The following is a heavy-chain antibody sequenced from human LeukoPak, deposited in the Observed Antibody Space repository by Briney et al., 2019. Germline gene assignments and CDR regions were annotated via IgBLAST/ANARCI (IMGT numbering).Heavy chain of an antibody. Sequence: GDSLRLSCAASGFTFTKYWMTWVRQAPGKGLEWVGNIKQDGSDKNYMDSVKGRFTISRDNTKNSVYLQMSSLRAEDTAVYYCAIPPLSGSGSSRPLAGVDVWGQGTTVTVSS. CDR2: IKQDGSDK. CDR3: AIPPLSGSGSSRPLAGVDV. V-gene: IGHV3-7*01. J-gene: IGHJ6*02. D-gene: IGHD3-10*01. CDR1: GFTFTKYW.